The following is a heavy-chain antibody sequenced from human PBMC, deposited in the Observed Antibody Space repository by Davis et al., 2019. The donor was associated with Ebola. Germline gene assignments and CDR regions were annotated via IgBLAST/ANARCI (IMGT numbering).Heavy chain of an antibody. J-gene: IGHJ4*02. CDR2: FDPEDGET. CDR1: GYTLTDLS. V-gene: IGHV1-24*01. Sequence: AASVKVSCKVSGYTLTDLSMHWVRQAPGKGLEWMGGFDPEDGETIYQQKFQGRVTMTEDTSTDTVYMELSSLRSDDTAIYYCTTSKDDSGAYYGAFFDYWGQGTLVTVSS. D-gene: IGHD3-22*01. CDR3: TTSKDDSGAYYGAFFDY.